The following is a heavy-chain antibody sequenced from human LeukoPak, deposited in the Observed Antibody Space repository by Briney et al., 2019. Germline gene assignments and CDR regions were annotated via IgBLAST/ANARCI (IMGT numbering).Heavy chain of an antibody. CDR3: ATHCSSVSCSLATFDI. D-gene: IGHD2-2*01. CDR2: ISSSSSYI. J-gene: IGHJ3*02. Sequence: GSLRLSCAASGFTFSSYSMNWVRQAPGKGLEWVSSISSSSSYIYYADSVKGRFTISRDNAKNSLYLQMNSLRAEDTAVYYCATHCSSVSCSLATFDIWGQGTMVTVSS. CDR1: GFTFSSYS. V-gene: IGHV3-21*01.